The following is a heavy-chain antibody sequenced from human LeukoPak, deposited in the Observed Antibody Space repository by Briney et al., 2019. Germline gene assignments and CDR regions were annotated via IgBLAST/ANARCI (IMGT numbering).Heavy chain of an antibody. V-gene: IGHV1-3*01. CDR3: ARGVATNRYYFGY. CDR2: INAGNGNT. CDR1: GYTFTSYA. D-gene: IGHD5-12*01. Sequence: GASVKVSCKASGYTFTSYAMHWVRQAPGQRLEWMGWINAGNGNTKYSQKXQGRVTITRDTSASTAYMELSSLRSEDTAVYSCARGVATNRYYFGYWGQGTLVTVSS. J-gene: IGHJ4*02.